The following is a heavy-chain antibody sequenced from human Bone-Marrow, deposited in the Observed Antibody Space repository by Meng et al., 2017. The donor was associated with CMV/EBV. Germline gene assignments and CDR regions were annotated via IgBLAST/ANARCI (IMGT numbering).Heavy chain of an antibody. J-gene: IGHJ5*01. D-gene: IGHD5-18*01. CDR3: ANSRYSSSWYDF. V-gene: IGHV1-69*05. Sequence: SVKVSCKASGGTLDSNAISWVRQAPGQGLEWMGGIIPILGTANYAQRFQGRVTITTDESTSTVYMELSNLTSDDTAVFYCANSRYSSSWYDFWGQGTLVTVSS. CDR1: GGTLDSNA. CDR2: IIPILGTA.